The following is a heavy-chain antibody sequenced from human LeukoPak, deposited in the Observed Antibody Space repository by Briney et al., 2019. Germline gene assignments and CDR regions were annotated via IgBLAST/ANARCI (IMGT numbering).Heavy chain of an antibody. CDR3: ATDPWELLTGESDY. V-gene: IGHV1-69*13. J-gene: IGHJ4*02. D-gene: IGHD1-26*01. Sequence: SVKVSCKASGDTFSTYTISWVRQAPGQGLEWMGGIISIFGAAKVVQKFQGRVTITADESTSTAYMELSSLRSEDTAVYYCATDPWELLTGESDYWGQGTLVTVSS. CDR2: IISIFGAA. CDR1: GDTFSTYT.